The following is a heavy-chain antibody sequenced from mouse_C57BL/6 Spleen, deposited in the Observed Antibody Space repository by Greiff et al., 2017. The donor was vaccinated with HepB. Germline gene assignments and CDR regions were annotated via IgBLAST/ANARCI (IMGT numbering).Heavy chain of an antibody. V-gene: IGHV1-39*01. CDR2: INPNYGTT. CDR3: ARSPLYYGSSLWYFDV. D-gene: IGHD1-1*01. Sequence: EVQVVESGPELVKPGASVKISCKASGYSFTDYNMNWVKQSNGKSLEWIGVINPNYGTTSYNQKFKGKATLTVDQSSSTAYMQLNSLTSEDSAVYYCARSPLYYGSSLWYFDVWGTGTTVTVSS. J-gene: IGHJ1*03. CDR1: GYSFTDYN.